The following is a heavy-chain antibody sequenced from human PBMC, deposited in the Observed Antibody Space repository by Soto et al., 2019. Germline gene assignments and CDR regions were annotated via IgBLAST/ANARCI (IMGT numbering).Heavy chain of an antibody. J-gene: IGHJ6*02. CDR1: GYTFTSYG. D-gene: IGHD2-2*01. CDR2: ISAYNGNT. V-gene: IGHV1-18*01. CDR3: ARVGYCSSTSCTIGDYYYGMDV. Sequence: GASVKVSCKASGYTFTSYGISWVRQAPGQGLEWMGWISAYNGNTNYAQKLQGRVTMTTDTSTSTAYMELRSLRSDDTAVYYCARVGYCSSTSCTIGDYYYGMDVWGQGTTVTVSS.